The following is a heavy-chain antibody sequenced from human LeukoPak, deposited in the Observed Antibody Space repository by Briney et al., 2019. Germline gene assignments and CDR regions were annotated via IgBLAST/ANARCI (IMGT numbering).Heavy chain of an antibody. Sequence: GRTLRLSCAASGFIFSYYYMSWIRQAPGKWLEWVSYISTSGSTIHYAHSVKGRFTISRDNTKNSLYLQMNSLRAEDTAVYYCAKGFIVVVVAATGLDYWGQGTLVTVSS. D-gene: IGHD2-15*01. CDR1: GFIFSYYY. V-gene: IGHV3-11*04. CDR3: AKGFIVVVVAATGLDY. J-gene: IGHJ4*02. CDR2: ISTSGSTI.